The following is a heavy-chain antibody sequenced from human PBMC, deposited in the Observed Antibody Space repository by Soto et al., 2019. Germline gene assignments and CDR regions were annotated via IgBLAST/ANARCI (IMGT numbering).Heavy chain of an antibody. CDR3: ARDTPGITMIVVVIEAFDI. Sequence: ASVKVSCKASGYTFTSYGISWVRQAHGQGLEWMGWISAYNGNTNYAQKLQGRVTMTTDTSTSTAYMELRSLRSDDTAVYYCARDTPGITMIVVVIEAFDIWGQGTMVTVSS. CDR2: ISAYNGNT. D-gene: IGHD3-22*01. J-gene: IGHJ3*02. V-gene: IGHV1-18*01. CDR1: GYTFTSYG.